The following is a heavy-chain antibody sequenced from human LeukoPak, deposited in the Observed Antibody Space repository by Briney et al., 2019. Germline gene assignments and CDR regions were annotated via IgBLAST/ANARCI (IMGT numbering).Heavy chain of an antibody. D-gene: IGHD1-14*01. CDR3: ARPVSARSPASFDY. J-gene: IGHJ4*02. CDR1: GGSISSSSYY. V-gene: IGHV4-39*01. CDR2: IYYSGST. Sequence: PSETLSLTCTVSGGSISSSSYYWGWIRQPPGKGLEWIGSIYYSGSTYYNPSLKSRVTISVDTSKNQFSLKLSSVTAADTAVYYCARPVSARSPASFDYWGQGTLVTVSS.